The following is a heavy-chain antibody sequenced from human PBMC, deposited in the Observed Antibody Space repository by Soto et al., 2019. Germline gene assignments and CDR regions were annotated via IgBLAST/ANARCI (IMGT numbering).Heavy chain of an antibody. CDR1: GFTFSSYA. V-gene: IGHV3-30-3*01. Sequence: VGSLRLSCAASGFTFSSYAMHWVRQAPGKGLEWVAVISYDGSNKYYADSVKGRFTISRDNSKNTLYLQMNSLRAEDTAVYYCARETAYCSSTSCPGGDAFDIWGQGTMVTVSS. J-gene: IGHJ3*02. D-gene: IGHD2-2*01. CDR2: ISYDGSNK. CDR3: ARETAYCSSTSCPGGDAFDI.